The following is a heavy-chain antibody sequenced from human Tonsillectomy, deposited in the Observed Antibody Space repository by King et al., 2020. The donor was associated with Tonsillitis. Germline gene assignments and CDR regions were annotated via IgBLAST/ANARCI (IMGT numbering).Heavy chain of an antibody. CDR2: INAGNGNT. D-gene: IGHD2-2*02. V-gene: IGHV1-3*01. CDR1: GYTFTSYA. Sequence: QLVQSGAEVKKPGASVKVSCKASGYTFTSYAMHWVRQAPGQRLEWMGWINAGNGNTKYSQKFQGRVTITRDTSASTAYMELSSLRSEDTAVYYCAISCDSCYRWSPQAPFDPWGQGTLVTVSS. CDR3: AISCDSCYRWSPQAPFDP. J-gene: IGHJ5*02.